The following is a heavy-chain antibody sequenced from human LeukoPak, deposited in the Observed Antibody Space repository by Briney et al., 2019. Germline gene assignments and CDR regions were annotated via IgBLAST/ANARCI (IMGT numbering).Heavy chain of an antibody. J-gene: IGHJ4*02. D-gene: IGHD3-22*01. CDR3: AGAFASSGKYYPLDY. Sequence: GGSLRLSCAASGFTFSSYVMHWVRQAPGKGLEYVSGISTNGGGTYYASSVKGRFTISRDNSKNTVYLQMDSLRAEDMAVYYCAGAFASSGKYYPLDYWGQGALVTVSS. CDR1: GFTFSSYV. V-gene: IGHV3-64*01. CDR2: ISTNGGGT.